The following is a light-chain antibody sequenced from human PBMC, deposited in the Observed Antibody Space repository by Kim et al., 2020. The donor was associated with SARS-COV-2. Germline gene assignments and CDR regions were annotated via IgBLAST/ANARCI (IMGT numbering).Light chain of an antibody. CDR1: QSVGQY. CDR3: QQYSVYPHT. Sequence: SASIGDTITIICRVSQSVGQYVAWFRQKPGKAPESLIYDASNLHTGVPSHFTGSGSVTSFTLTIAGLQPEDFGTYYCQQYSVYPHTFGQGTKLEI. V-gene: IGKV1-16*02. CDR2: DAS. J-gene: IGKJ2*01.